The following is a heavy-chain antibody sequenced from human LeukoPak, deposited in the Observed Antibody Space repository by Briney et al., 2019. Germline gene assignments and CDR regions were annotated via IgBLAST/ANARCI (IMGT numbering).Heavy chain of an antibody. CDR2: MSGDGRRT. D-gene: IGHD4/OR15-4a*01. J-gene: IGHJ4*02. V-gene: IGHV3-23*01. Sequence: GSLRLSCAASGFTFSNDDLNWVRQAPGKGLEWVSSMSGDGRRTYYAGSVKGRFTISRDYSKNTLSLRMNSLRAEDTAVYYCAKVNWCSATCADAWGQGTLVTVSS. CDR3: AKVNWCSATCADA. CDR1: GFTFSNDD.